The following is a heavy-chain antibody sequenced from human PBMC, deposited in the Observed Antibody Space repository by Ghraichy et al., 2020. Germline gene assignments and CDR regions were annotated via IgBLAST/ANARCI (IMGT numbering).Heavy chain of an antibody. CDR2: IDRSDDIP. CDR1: GFTFSDYA. J-gene: IGHJ6*02. D-gene: IGHD3-10*01. CDR3: ARDAGANYYHFDYGMDV. V-gene: IGHV3-23*05. Sequence: LSLTCVASGFTFSDYAMSWVRQAPGKGLEWVSLIDRSDDIPQYADSVKGRFTISRDNPHNTVYLEVTSLRAEDTAVYYCARDAGANYYHFDYGMDVWGQGTRVTVSS.